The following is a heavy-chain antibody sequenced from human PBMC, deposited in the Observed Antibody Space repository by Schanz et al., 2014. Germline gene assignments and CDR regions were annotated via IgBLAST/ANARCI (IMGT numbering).Heavy chain of an antibody. CDR2: IYDGGST. V-gene: IGHV4-59*12. D-gene: IGHD4-17*01. J-gene: IGHJ5*01. CDR1: GFTFSDYY. CDR3: ARSPGDFPGWFDS. Sequence: VKLLESGGHLVQPGGSLRLSCVASGFTFSDYYMSWIRQHPGKGLEWIGYIYDGGSTYYNPSLKSRVTISVDRSKNQFSLILNSVTAADTAVYYCARSPGDFPGWFDSWGQGTLVTVSS.